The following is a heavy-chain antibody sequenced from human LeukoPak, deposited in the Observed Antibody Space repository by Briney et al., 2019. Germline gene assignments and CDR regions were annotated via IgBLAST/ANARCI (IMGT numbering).Heavy chain of an antibody. CDR3: ARDRTGCSGGSCHPSWFDP. Sequence: SETLSLTCTVSGGSIRSSYYYWGWIRQPPGKGLEWIGYIYHSGSTYYNPSLKSRVTISVDRSKNQFSLKLSSVTAADTAVYYCARDRTGCSGGSCHPSWFDPWGQGTLVTVSS. CDR2: IYHSGST. D-gene: IGHD2-15*01. V-gene: IGHV4-30-2*01. CDR1: GGSIRSSYYY. J-gene: IGHJ5*02.